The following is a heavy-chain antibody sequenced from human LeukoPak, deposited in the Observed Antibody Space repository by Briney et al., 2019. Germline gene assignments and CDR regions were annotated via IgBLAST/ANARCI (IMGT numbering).Heavy chain of an antibody. CDR2: IRMDARAT. CDR3: AEWFSGRVNF. CDR1: GFTFSSYA. Sequence: GGSLRLSCAASGFTFSSYAMSWVRQAPGKGLEWVAFIRMDARATYYADSVRGRFTVSRRNYNNVMYLQMNSLRPEDTAVYYCAEWFSGRVNFWGQGTLVIVSS. D-gene: IGHD3-3*01. V-gene: IGHV3-30*02. J-gene: IGHJ4*02.